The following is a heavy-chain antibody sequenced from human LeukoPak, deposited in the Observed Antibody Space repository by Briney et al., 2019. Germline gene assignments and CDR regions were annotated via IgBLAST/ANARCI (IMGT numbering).Heavy chain of an antibody. V-gene: IGHV3-48*04. CDR2: ITDSSSTI. Sequence: PPGGSLRLSCAASGFTFCYYSMNWVRQAPGRGLEWVSNITDSSSTIYYADSVRGRFTISRDNARNLLFLQLNSLRAEDTAVYYCAREYVESSGYQIDYFDYWGRGTLVSVSS. J-gene: IGHJ4*02. CDR3: AREYVESSGYQIDYFDY. CDR1: GFTFCYYS. D-gene: IGHD3-22*01.